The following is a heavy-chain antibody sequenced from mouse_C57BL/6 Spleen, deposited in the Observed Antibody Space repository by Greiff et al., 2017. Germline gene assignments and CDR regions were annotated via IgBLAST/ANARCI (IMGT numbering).Heavy chain of an antibody. CDR2: INPNNGGT. V-gene: IGHV1-26*01. J-gene: IGHJ4*01. D-gene: IGHD1-1*01. CDR1: GYTFTDYY. CDR3: ASPTAMDY. Sequence: EVQLQQSGPELVKPGASVKISCKASGYTFTDYYMNWVKQSHGKSLEWIGDINPNNGGTSYNQKFKGKATLTVDKSSSTAYMELRSLTSEDSAVYYCASPTAMDYWGQGTSVTVSS.